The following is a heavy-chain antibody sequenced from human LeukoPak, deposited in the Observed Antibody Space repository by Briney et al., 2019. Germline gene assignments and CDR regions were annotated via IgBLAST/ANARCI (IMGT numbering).Heavy chain of an antibody. Sequence: SETLSLTCTVSGGSISSYYWSWIRQPPGKGLEWIGYIYYSGSTNYNPSLKSRVTISVDTSKNQFSLKLSSVTAADTAVYYCARPVWFGELYWFDPWGQGTLVTVSS. CDR2: IYYSGST. V-gene: IGHV4-59*08. J-gene: IGHJ5*02. CDR3: ARPVWFGELYWFDP. CDR1: GGSISSYY. D-gene: IGHD3-10*01.